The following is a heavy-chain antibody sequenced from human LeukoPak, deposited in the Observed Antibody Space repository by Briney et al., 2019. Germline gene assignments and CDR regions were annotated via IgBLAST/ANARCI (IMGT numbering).Heavy chain of an antibody. D-gene: IGHD5-24*01. V-gene: IGHV4-34*01. Sequence: KPSETLSLTCAVYGGSFSGYYWSWIRQPPGKGLEWIGEINHSGSTNYNPSLKSRVTISVDTSKNQFSLKLSSVTAADTAVYYCARHLRGDGYINSFDYWGQGTLVTVSS. CDR1: GGSFSGYY. J-gene: IGHJ4*02. CDR3: ARHLRGDGYINSFDY. CDR2: INHSGST.